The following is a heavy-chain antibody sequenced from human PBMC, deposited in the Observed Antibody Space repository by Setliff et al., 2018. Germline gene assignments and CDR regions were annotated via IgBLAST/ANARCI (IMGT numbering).Heavy chain of an antibody. CDR1: GYTLTGYY. J-gene: IGHJ5*02. V-gene: IGHV1-2*06. CDR2: INPNSGGT. D-gene: IGHD3-22*01. CDR3: ARSYYYDSSAANWFDP. Sequence: GASVKVSCKASGYTLTGYYMHWVRQAPGQGLEWMGRINPNSGGTNYAQKFQGRVTMTRDTSISTAYMELSRLRSDDTAVYYCARSYYYDSSAANWFDPWGQGTLVTVSS.